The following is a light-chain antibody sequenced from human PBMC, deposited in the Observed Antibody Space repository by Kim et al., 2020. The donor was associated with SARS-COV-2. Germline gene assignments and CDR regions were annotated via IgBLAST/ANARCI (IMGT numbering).Light chain of an antibody. CDR2: WAS. J-gene: IGKJ2*01. CDR1: QSVFYSSNNKNY. CDR3: QQYYTSPFT. Sequence: DIVMTQSPDSLAVSLGERATINCKSSQSVFYSSNNKNYLAWYQQKPGQPPKLLIHWASTRTSGVPDRFSGSGSGTDFTLTIGSLQAEDVAIYHCQQYYTSPFTFGQGTKLEI. V-gene: IGKV4-1*01.